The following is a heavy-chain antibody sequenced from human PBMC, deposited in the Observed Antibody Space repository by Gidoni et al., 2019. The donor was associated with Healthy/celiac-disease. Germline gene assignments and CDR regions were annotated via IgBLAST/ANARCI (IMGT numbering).Heavy chain of an antibody. V-gene: IGHV1-8*01. D-gene: IGHD3-3*01. CDR1: GYTFTGYY. J-gene: IGHJ6*02. CDR2: MNPNSGNT. Sequence: QVQLVQSGAEVTKPGASVKVSCKASGYTFTGYYITWVRQANGQGLVWMGWMNPNSGNTGYAQKFQGRGTMTRNTSISTAYMELSSLRSEDTAVYYCARRDYDFWSGYYFYYYGMDVWGQGTTVTVSS. CDR3: ARRDYDFWSGYYFYYYGMDV.